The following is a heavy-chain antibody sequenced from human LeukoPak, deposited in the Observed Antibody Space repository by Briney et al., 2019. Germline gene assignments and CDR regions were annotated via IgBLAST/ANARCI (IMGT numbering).Heavy chain of an antibody. V-gene: IGHV4-4*02. D-gene: IGHD2-2*01. CDR2: IYHSGST. Sequence: SETLSLTCAVSGGSISSSNWWSWVRQPPGKGLEWIGEIYHSGSTNYNPSLKSRVTISVDKSKNQFSLKLSSVTAADTAVYYCARGGEYCSSTSCDNWFDPWGQGTLVTVSS. J-gene: IGHJ5*02. CDR1: GGSISSSNW. CDR3: ARGGEYCSSTSCDNWFDP.